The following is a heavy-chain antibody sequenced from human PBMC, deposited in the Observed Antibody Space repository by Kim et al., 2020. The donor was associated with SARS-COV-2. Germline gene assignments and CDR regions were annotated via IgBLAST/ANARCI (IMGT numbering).Heavy chain of an antibody. Sequence: GESLKISCKGSGYSFTSYWISWVRQMPGKGLEWMGRIDPSDSYTNYSPSFQGHVTISADKSISTAYLQWSSLKASDTAMYYCAMIGSNYGDPVDYWGQGTLVTVSS. J-gene: IGHJ4*02. V-gene: IGHV5-10-1*01. CDR2: IDPSDSYT. D-gene: IGHD4-17*01. CDR3: AMIGSNYGDPVDY. CDR1: GYSFTSYW.